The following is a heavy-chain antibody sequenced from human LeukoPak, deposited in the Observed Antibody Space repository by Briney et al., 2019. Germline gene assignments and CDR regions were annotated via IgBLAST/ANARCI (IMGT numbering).Heavy chain of an antibody. J-gene: IGHJ4*02. V-gene: IGHV4-39*01. D-gene: IGHD5-18*01. CDR3: ARRAAMATDY. Sequence: PSETLSLTCTVSDGSISSSSYYWGWIRQPPGKGLEWIGSIYYSGSTYYNPSLKSRVTISVDTSKNQFSLKLSSVTAADTAVYYCARRAAMATDYWGQGTLVTVSS. CDR1: DGSISSSSYY. CDR2: IYYSGST.